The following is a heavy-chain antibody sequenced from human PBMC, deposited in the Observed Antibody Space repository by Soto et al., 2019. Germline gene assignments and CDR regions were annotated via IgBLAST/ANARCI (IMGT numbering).Heavy chain of an antibody. D-gene: IGHD2-8*01. CDR3: ASGLIMGTNL. CDR1: GFTISNIW. V-gene: IGHV3-74*01. J-gene: IGHJ4*02. Sequence: EVQVLESGGDLVQPGGSLRLSCAVSGFTISNIWMHWVRQAPGKGLVSVSRIKRDGSTTDYADSVKGRFTVSRDNVKNTLYLQMSSLRAEDTAVYYCASGLIMGTNLWGPGTLVTVSS. CDR2: IKRDGSTT.